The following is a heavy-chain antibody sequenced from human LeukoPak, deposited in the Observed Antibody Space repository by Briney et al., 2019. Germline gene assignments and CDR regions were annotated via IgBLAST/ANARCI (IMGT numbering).Heavy chain of an antibody. CDR3: ARRGEYDFWTEIDY. Sequence: SSETLSLTCTVSGGSISSSSYYWGWIRQPPGKGLEWIGSIYYSGSTYYNPSLKSRVTISVDTSKNQFPLKLSSVTAADTAVYYCARRGEYDFWTEIDYWGQGTLVTVSS. CDR2: IYYSGST. CDR1: GGSISSSSYY. D-gene: IGHD3-3*01. J-gene: IGHJ4*02. V-gene: IGHV4-39*01.